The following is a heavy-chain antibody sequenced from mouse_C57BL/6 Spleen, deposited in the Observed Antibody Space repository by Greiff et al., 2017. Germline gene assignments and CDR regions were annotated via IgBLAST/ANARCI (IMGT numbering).Heavy chain of an antibody. D-gene: IGHD1-1*01. V-gene: IGHV5-4*01. CDR3: ARDGSSYGYFDY. CDR1: GFPFSSYA. Sequence: EVMLVESGGGLVKPGGSLKLSCAASGFPFSSYAMSWVRQTPEKRLEWVATISDGGSYTYYPDNVKGRFTISRDNAKNNLYLQMSHLKSEDTAMYYCARDGSSYGYFDYWGQGTTLTVSS. CDR2: ISDGGSYT. J-gene: IGHJ2*01.